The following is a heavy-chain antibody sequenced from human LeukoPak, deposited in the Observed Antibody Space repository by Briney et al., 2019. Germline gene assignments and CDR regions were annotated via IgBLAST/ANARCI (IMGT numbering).Heavy chain of an antibody. V-gene: IGHV1-46*01. Sequence: GASVKVSCKASGYTFTGYYMHWVRQAPGQGLEWIGIIYPSGGTTDSSQKFKGRVTVTRDTSTSTVYMELRTLRSEDTAIYYCIREYEGGYFDYWGQGTLATVSS. CDR2: IYPSGGTT. J-gene: IGHJ4*02. D-gene: IGHD3-16*01. CDR3: IREYEGGYFDY. CDR1: GYTFTGYY.